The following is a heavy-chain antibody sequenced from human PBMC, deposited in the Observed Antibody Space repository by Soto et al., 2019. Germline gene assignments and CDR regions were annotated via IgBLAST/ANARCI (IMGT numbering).Heavy chain of an antibody. J-gene: IGHJ6*02. CDR3: ARAGAASGNYYYYGMDV. D-gene: IGHD6-13*01. CDR2: IYYSGST. CDR1: GGSISSYY. V-gene: IGHV4-59*01. Sequence: SETLSLTCTVSGGSISSYYWSWIRQPPGKGLEWIGYIYYSGSTNYNPSLKSRVTISVDTSKNQFSLKLSSVTAADTAVYYCARAGAASGNYYYYGMDVWGQGTTVTVSS.